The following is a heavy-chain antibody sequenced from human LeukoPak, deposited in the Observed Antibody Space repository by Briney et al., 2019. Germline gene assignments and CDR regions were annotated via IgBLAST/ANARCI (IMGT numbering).Heavy chain of an antibody. J-gene: IGHJ6*02. CDR3: ARCNEDTYYYGMDV. V-gene: IGHV1-18*01. CDR2: ISAYNGNT. CDR1: GGTFSSYA. D-gene: IGHD2-15*01. Sequence: ASVKVSRKASGGTFSSYAISWVRQAPGQGLEWMGWISAYNGNTNYAQKLQGRVTMTTDTSTSTAYMELRSLRSDDTAVYYCARCNEDTYYYGMDVWGQGTTVTVSS.